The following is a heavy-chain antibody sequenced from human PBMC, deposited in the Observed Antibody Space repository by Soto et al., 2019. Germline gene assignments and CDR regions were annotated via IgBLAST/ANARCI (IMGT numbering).Heavy chain of an antibody. J-gene: IGHJ4*02. CDR2: TYYRSKWYN. CDR3: ARDIDFGY. Sequence: SQTRSLTCVISGDSVSSNSAGWNWIRQSPSRGLEWLGRTYYRSKWYNEYAVSVKGRITINADTSRNQISLQLNSVTPEDTAVYYCARDIDFGYWGRGTQVTVSS. CDR1: GDSVSSNSAG. D-gene: IGHD3-3*01. V-gene: IGHV6-1*01.